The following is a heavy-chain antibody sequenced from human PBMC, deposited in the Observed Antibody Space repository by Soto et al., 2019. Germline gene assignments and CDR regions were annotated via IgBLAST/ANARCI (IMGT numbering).Heavy chain of an antibody. CDR1: GGTFSTHA. D-gene: IGHD3-3*01. V-gene: IGHV1-69*01. CDR3: ARAAFRSGYYGYYYGMDV. J-gene: IGHJ6*02. Sequence: QVQLVQSGAEVKKPGSSVKVSCKASGGTFSTHAISWVRQAPGQGLEWLGGIIPTLGTPNYAQRFRGRVTVTADEYTSTAYMELSSLPSEDTAVYYCARAAFRSGYYGYYYGMDVWGQGTAVNV. CDR2: IIPTLGTP.